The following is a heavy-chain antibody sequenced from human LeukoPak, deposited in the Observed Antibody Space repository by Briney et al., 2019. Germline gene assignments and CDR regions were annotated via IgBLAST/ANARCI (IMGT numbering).Heavy chain of an antibody. CDR2: IIPIFGTA. V-gene: IGHV1-69*13. CDR3: ARGRSRFEGFVSGWYLDF. Sequence: GASVKVSCKASGGTFSSYAISWVRQAPGQGLEWMGGIIPIFGTANYAQKFQGRVTITADESTSTAYMELSSLRSEDTAVYYCARGRSRFEGFVSGWYLDFWGQGILVTVSS. D-gene: IGHD6-19*01. J-gene: IGHJ4*02. CDR1: GGTFSSYA.